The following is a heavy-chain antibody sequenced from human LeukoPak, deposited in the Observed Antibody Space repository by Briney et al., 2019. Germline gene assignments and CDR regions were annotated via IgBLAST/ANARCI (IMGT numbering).Heavy chain of an antibody. CDR3: ARSGYSGYDGY. Sequence: SETLSLTCAVYGGSFSGYYWSWIRQPPGKGLEWIGEINHSGSTNYNPSLKSRVTISVDTSKNQFSLKLSSVTAADTAVYYCARSGYSGYDGYWGQGALVSVSS. CDR1: GGSFSGYY. D-gene: IGHD5-12*01. V-gene: IGHV4-34*01. CDR2: INHSGST. J-gene: IGHJ4*02.